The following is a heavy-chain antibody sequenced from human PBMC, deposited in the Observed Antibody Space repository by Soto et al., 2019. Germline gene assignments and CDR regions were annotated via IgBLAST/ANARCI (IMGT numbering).Heavy chain of an antibody. CDR3: ARAENIARPYYMDV. CDR2: INHSGST. Sequence: QVQLQQWGAGLLKPSETLSLTCAVYGGSFSGYYWSWIRQPPGKGLEWIGEINHSGSTNYNPSLKSRVTISVDTSKNQFSLKLSSVTAADTAVYYCARAENIARPYYMDVWGKGTTVTVSS. CDR1: GGSFSGYY. V-gene: IGHV4-34*01. J-gene: IGHJ6*03. D-gene: IGHD3-16*02.